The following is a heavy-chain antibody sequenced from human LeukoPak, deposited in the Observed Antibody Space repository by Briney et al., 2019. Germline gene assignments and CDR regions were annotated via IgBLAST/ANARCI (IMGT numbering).Heavy chain of an antibody. CDR3: ARCRLVVNYYYHMDV. J-gene: IGHJ6*03. V-gene: IGHV1-69*05. Sequence: SVKVSCKASGGTFSSYAISWVRQAPGQGLEWMGGIIPISGTANYAQKFQGRVTITTDESTSTAYMELSSLRSEDTAVYYCARCRLVVNYYYHMDVWGKGTTVTVSS. D-gene: IGHD2-8*02. CDR2: IIPISGTA. CDR1: GGTFSSYA.